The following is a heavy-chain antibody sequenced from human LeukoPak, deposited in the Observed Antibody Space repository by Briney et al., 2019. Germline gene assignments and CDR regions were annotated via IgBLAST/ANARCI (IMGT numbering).Heavy chain of an antibody. D-gene: IGHD3-10*01. V-gene: IGHV3-48*03. CDR1: GFTFSSYE. Sequence: GGSLRLSCAASGFTFSSYEMNWVRQAPGKGLEWVSYISSSGSTIHYADSVKGRFTISRDNAKNSLYLQMNSLRAEDTAVYYCARDRHITMVRGVIIPSGYMDVWGKGTTVTISS. CDR3: ARDRHITMVRGVIIPSGYMDV. CDR2: ISSSGSTI. J-gene: IGHJ6*03.